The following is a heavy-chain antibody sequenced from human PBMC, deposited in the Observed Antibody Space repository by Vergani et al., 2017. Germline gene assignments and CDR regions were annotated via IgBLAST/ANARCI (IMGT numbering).Heavy chain of an antibody. V-gene: IGHV3-7*01. D-gene: IGHD2-15*01. CDR2: IKQDGSEK. J-gene: IGHJ4*02. CDR3: ARDSRLGMVVAATVFDY. Sequence: EVQLVESGGGLVQPGGSLRLSCAASGFTFSTYWMSWVRQAPGKGLEWVANIKQDGSEKSYVDSVKGRFTIYRDTAKKSLYLQMNSLRAEDPAVYYCARDSRLGMVVAATVFDYWGQGTLVTVAS. CDR1: GFTFSTYW.